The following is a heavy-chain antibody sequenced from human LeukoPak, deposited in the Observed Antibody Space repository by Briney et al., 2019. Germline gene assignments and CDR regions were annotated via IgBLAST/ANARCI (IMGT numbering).Heavy chain of an antibody. CDR1: GFTFSSYA. CDR2: ISGSGGST. CDR3: ARVHDGYNSLDY. D-gene: IGHD5-24*01. Sequence: GGSLRLSCAVSGFTFSSYAMSWVRQAPGKGLEWVSAISGSGGSTYYADSVKGRFTISRDNSRNTLFLQMNSLRVDDTAVYYCARVHDGYNSLDYWGQGTLVTVSS. V-gene: IGHV3-23*01. J-gene: IGHJ4*02.